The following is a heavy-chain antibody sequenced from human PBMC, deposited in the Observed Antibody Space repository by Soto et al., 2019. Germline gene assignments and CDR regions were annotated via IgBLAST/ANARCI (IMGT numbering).Heavy chain of an antibody. CDR3: ARHDIIQGLAQFDA. J-gene: IGHJ4*02. Sequence: GESLKISCKGSGYSFTSYWIGWVRQMPGKGLEWMAIIYPGDSNTRYSPSFQGQVTISADKSITTAYLQWSSLKASDTAIYYCARHDIIQGLAQFDAWGQGTLVTVSS. CDR1: GYSFTSYW. V-gene: IGHV5-51*01. D-gene: IGHD2-21*01. CDR2: IYPGDSNT.